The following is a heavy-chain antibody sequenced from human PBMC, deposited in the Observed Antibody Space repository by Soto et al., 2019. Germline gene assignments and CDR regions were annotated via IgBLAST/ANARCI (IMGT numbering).Heavy chain of an antibody. V-gene: IGHV3-48*01. D-gene: IGHD4-17*01. J-gene: IGHJ3*02. CDR3: ARDQFEGRWVTHDYGDINAFDI. Sequence: EVQLVESGGGLVQPGGSLRLSCAASGFTFSSYSMNWVRQAPGKGLEWVSYISSSSSTIYYADSVKGRFTISRDNAKNSLYLQMNSLRAEDTAVYYCARDQFEGRWVTHDYGDINAFDIWGQGTMVTVSS. CDR2: ISSSSSTI. CDR1: GFTFSSYS.